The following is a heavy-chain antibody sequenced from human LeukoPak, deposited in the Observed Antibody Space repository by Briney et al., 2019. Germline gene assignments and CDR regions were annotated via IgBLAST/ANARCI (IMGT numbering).Heavy chain of an antibody. Sequence: GGSLRLSCAASGFTFRTYPIHWARQAPGKGLEWVAVLSYDGSTTYYADSVKGRFTFSRGSSENTVFLQMNSLRAEDSAVYYCAKSLEMATVMSAFDYWGQGTLVTVSS. V-gene: IGHV3-30*04. J-gene: IGHJ4*02. CDR1: GFTFRTYP. CDR2: LSYDGSTT. CDR3: AKSLEMATVMSAFDY. D-gene: IGHD5-24*01.